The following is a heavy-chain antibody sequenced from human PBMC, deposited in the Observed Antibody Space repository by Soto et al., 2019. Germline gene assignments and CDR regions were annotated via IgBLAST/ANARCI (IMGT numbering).Heavy chain of an antibody. CDR3: ARRPLSMVRGVISFYFDY. CDR2: IYYSGST. J-gene: IGHJ4*02. CDR1: CGSISSSSYY. D-gene: IGHD3-10*01. V-gene: IGHV4-39*01. Sequence: SETLSLTCTVSCGSISSSSYYWGWIRQPPGKGLEWIGSIYYSGSTYYNPSLKSRVTISVDTSKNQFSLKLSSVTAADTAVYYCARRPLSMVRGVISFYFDYWGQGTLVTVSS.